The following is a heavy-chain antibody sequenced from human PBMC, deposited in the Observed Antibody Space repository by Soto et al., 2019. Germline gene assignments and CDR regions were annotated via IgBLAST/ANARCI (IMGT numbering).Heavy chain of an antibody. CDR3: ARGLVGQRERRGRFEY. CDR2: IYYTESS. V-gene: IGHV4-61*01. D-gene: IGHD1-1*01. CDR1: GGSVNSGYYY. J-gene: IGHJ4*02. Sequence: QLLESGPGLVKPSETLSLTCTVSGGSVNSGYYYWNWLRQPPRKGLEWIGYIYYTESSNYTPSRKSRVTISIDTSKNQLSLKLSSVTAADTAVYYCARGLVGQRERRGRFEYWGQGTLVTVSS.